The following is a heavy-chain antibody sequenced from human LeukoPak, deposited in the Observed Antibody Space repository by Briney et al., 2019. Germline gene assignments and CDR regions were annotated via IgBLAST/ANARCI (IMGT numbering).Heavy chain of an antibody. D-gene: IGHD4-17*01. CDR1: GYTFTGYY. CDR2: IIPIFGTA. V-gene: IGHV1-69*13. CDR3: ATAPDYAHWYFDL. J-gene: IGHJ2*01. Sequence: SVKVSCKASGYTFTGYYMHWVRQAPGQGLEWMGGIIPIFGTANYAQKFQGRVTITADESTSTAYMELSSLRSEDTAVYYCATAPDYAHWYFDLWGRGTLVTVSS.